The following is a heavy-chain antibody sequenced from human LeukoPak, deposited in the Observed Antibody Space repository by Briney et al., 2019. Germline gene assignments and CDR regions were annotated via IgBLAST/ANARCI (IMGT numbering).Heavy chain of an antibody. D-gene: IGHD2-2*01. J-gene: IGHJ4*02. CDR1: GGSISSGGYY. V-gene: IGHV4-31*03. CDR2: IYYSGST. CDR3: ARDRLSCSSTSCSHYYFDS. Sequence: SQTLSLTCTVSGGSISSGGYYWSWIRQHPGKCLAWIGYIYYSGSTYYNPSLKSRVIISVDTSKNQCSLKLSSVTAADTAVYYCARDRLSCSSTSCSHYYFDSWGQGTLVTVSS.